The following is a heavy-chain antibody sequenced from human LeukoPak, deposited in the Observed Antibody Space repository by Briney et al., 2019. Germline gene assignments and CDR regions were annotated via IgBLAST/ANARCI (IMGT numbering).Heavy chain of an antibody. CDR3: ARGNFWSGYRAHMDV. CDR1: GFTFSSYA. V-gene: IGHV3-30*01. Sequence: GGSLRPSCAASGFTFSSYAMHWVRQAPGKGLEWVAVISYDGSNKYYADSVKGRFTISRDNSKNTLYLQMNSLRAEDTAVYYCARGNFWSGYRAHMDVWGKGTTVTVSS. CDR2: ISYDGSNK. J-gene: IGHJ6*03. D-gene: IGHD3-3*01.